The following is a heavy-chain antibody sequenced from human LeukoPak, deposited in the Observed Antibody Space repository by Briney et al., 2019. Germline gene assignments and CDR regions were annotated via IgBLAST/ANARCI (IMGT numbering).Heavy chain of an antibody. V-gene: IGHV4-31*03. Sequence: PSETLSLTCTVSGGSISSGGYYWSWIRQHPGKGLEWIGYIYYSGSSYYNPSLKSRVTISVDTSKNQFSLKLSSVTAADTAVYYCASSNSSGSIDWGQGTLVTVSS. CDR3: ASSNSSGSID. J-gene: IGHJ4*02. CDR1: GGSISSGGYY. D-gene: IGHD6-19*01. CDR2: IYYSGSS.